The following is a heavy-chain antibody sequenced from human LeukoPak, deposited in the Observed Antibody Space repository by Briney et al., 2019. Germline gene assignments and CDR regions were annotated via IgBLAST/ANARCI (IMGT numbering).Heavy chain of an antibody. V-gene: IGHV1-18*01. J-gene: IGHJ4*02. CDR1: GYIFSSYG. Sequence: GASVKVSCKASGYIFSSYGLNWVRQAPGQGLEWMGWSTDYSGNTNYAQKLQGRVTMTTDTSTSTAYMELRGLGSDDTAVYYCARTSNGDPDYWGQGTLVTVSS. D-gene: IGHD4-17*01. CDR3: ARTSNGDPDY. CDR2: STDYSGNT.